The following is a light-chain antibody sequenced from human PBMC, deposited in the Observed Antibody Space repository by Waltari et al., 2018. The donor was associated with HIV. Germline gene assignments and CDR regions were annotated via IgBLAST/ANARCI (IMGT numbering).Light chain of an antibody. CDR1: SGVIDGSSF. V-gene: IGLV2-11*01. J-gene: IGLJ1*01. CDR3: CSFVGSYSYV. CDR2: DVT. Sequence: QSALTQPRSVSGSPGQAVTLSCTGSSGVIDGSSFVSWYQHHQGKATKVMIYDVTKRPAGVPDRVSGSRSGNTASLTISGLQAEYEAEYYCCSFVGSYSYVFGSGTKVTVL.